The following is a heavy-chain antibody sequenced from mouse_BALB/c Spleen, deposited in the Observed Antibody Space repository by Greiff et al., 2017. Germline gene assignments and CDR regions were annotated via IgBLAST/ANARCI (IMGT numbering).Heavy chain of an antibody. Sequence: EVQLVESGPGLVKPSQSLSLTCTVTGYSITSDYAWNWIRQFPGNKLEWMGYISYSGSTSYNPSLKSRISITRDTSKNQFFLQLNSVTTEDTATYYCARAYYYGYHYYAMDYWGQGTSVTVSS. V-gene: IGHV3-2*02. CDR3: ARAYYYGYHYYAMDY. CDR1: GYSITSDYA. J-gene: IGHJ4*01. CDR2: ISYSGST. D-gene: IGHD1-2*01.